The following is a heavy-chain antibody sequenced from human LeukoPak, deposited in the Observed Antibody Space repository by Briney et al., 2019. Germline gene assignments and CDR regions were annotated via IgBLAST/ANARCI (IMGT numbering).Heavy chain of an antibody. CDR1: GXTFSSNG. V-gene: IGHV3-33*01. J-gene: IGHJ4*02. CDR2: IWYDGSKK. Sequence: GRXLXLSCAASGXTFSSNGMQWVRQAPGKGLEWVALIWYDGSKKYYADSVKGRFTISRDNSENTLYLQLDSLRAEDTAIYYCARLQGVSTFDYWGQGTLVTVSS. D-gene: IGHD5/OR15-5a*01. CDR3: ARLQGVSTFDY.